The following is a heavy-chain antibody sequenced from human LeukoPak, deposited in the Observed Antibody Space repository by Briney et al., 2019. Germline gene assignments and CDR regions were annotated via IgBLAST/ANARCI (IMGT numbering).Heavy chain of an antibody. V-gene: IGHV4-59*01. CDR2: IYYSGST. J-gene: IGHJ6*02. D-gene: IGHD5-18*01. Sequence: PSETLSLTCTVSGDSFSRFYWTWIRQPPGKGLEWIGYIYYSGSTNYNPSLKSRVTISVDTSKNQFSLKLSSVTAADTAVYYCARIRPDTAMVTSRPRYYYGMDVWGQGTTVTVSS. CDR1: GDSFSRFY. CDR3: ARIRPDTAMVTSRPRYYYGMDV.